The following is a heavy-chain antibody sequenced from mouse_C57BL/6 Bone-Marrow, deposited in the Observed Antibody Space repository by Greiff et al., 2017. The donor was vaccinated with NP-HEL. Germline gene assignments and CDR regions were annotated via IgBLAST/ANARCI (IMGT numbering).Heavy chain of an antibody. V-gene: IGHV1-80*01. J-gene: IGHJ2*01. CDR2: IYPGDGDT. D-gene: IGHD1-1*01. CDR1: GYAFSSYW. Sequence: QVQLQQSGAELVKPGASVKISCKASGYAFSSYWMNWVKQRPGKGLEWIGQIYPGDGDTNYNGKFKGKATLTADNSSSTAYMQLSSLTSEDSAVYFCARSRDYYGSSYVFDYWGQGTTLTVSS. CDR3: ARSRDYYGSSYVFDY.